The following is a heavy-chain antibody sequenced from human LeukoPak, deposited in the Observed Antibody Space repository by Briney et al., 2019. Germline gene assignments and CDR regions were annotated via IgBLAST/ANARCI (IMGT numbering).Heavy chain of an antibody. CDR2: ISWNSGSI. Sequence: GGSLRLSCAASGFTFDDYAMHWVRQAPGKGLEWVSGISWNSGSIGYADSVKGRFTISRDNAKNSLYLQMNSLRAEDTALYYCAKDNYYDSSGYFDNWGQGTLVTVSS. V-gene: IGHV3-9*01. CDR1: GFTFDDYA. J-gene: IGHJ4*02. D-gene: IGHD3-22*01. CDR3: AKDNYYDSSGYFDN.